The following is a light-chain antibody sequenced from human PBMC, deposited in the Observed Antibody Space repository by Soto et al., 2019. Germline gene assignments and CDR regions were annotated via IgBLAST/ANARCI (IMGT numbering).Light chain of an antibody. CDR3: QSYDSSLSGSRVV. Sequence: QSVLTQPPSVSGAPGQRVTISCTGSSSNIGAGYDVHWYQQLPGTAPKLLIYGNSNRPSGVPDRFSGSKSGTSASLAITGLQAEYEADYYCQSYDSSLSGSRVVFGGGTKVTVL. CDR2: GNS. CDR1: SSNIGAGYD. J-gene: IGLJ2*01. V-gene: IGLV1-40*01.